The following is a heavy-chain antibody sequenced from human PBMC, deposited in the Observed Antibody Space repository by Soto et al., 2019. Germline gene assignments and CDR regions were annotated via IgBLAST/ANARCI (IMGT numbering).Heavy chain of an antibody. J-gene: IGHJ4*02. CDR3: VKVPARGIAVAGNVFGYYFDY. V-gene: IGHV3-64D*06. Sequence: SGGSLRLSCSASGFTFSSYAMHWVRQAPGKGLEYVSAISSNGGSTYYADSVKGRFTISRDNSKNTLYLQMSSLRAEDTAVYYCVKVPARGIAVAGNVFGYYFDYWGQGTQVTVSS. D-gene: IGHD6-19*01. CDR1: GFTFSSYA. CDR2: ISSNGGST.